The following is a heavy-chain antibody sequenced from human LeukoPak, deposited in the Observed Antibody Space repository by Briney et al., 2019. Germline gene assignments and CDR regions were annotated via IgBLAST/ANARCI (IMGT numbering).Heavy chain of an antibody. CDR2: INTNTGNP. CDR3: ARVLIAARPYWFDP. D-gene: IGHD6-6*01. V-gene: IGHV7-4-1*02. CDR1: GYTFTGYY. Sequence: ASVKVSCKASGYTFTGYYMHWVRQAPGQGLEWMGWINTNTGNPTYAQGFTGRFVFSLDTSVSTAYLQISSLKAEDTAVYYCARVLIAARPYWFDPWGQGTLVTVSS. J-gene: IGHJ5*02.